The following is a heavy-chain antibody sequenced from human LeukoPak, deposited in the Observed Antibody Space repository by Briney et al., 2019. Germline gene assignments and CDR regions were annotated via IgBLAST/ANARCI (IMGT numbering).Heavy chain of an antibody. Sequence: SETLSLTCTVSGGSISSYYWSWIRQPPGKELEWIGYIFSSGSTIYNPSLKSRVSISVDTSQNQFSLKLSSVTAADTAVYYCARQLVAVTGIGFDYWGQGTLVTVSS. CDR2: IFSSGST. CDR1: GGSISSYY. J-gene: IGHJ4*02. D-gene: IGHD6-19*01. CDR3: ARQLVAVTGIGFDY. V-gene: IGHV4-59*08.